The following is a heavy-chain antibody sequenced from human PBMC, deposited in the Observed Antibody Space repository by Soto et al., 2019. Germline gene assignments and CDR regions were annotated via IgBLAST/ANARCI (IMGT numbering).Heavy chain of an antibody. CDR2: IIPIFGTA. D-gene: IGHD2-15*01. J-gene: IGHJ6*02. CDR3: AREGCSGGSCYYYYYGMDV. V-gene: IGHV1-69*01. Sequence: QVQLVQSGAEVKKPGSSVKVSCKASGGTFSSYAISWVRQAPGQGLEWMGGIIPIFGTANYAQKFQGRVTITADESTSTAYMELSSLRSEDTAVYYCAREGCSGGSCYYYYYGMDVWGQGTTLTVSS. CDR1: GGTFSSYA.